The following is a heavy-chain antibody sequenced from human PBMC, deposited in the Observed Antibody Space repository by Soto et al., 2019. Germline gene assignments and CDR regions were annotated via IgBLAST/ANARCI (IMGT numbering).Heavy chain of an antibody. J-gene: IGHJ5*02. V-gene: IGHV4-61*01. CDR2: VYYSGST. CDR1: GASVNSENYY. Sequence: SETLSLTCTVSGASVNSENYYWSWIRQPPGKGLEWIGYVYYSGSTNYNPSLKSRATISLDTYRNQFSLKMTSMTSADTAFYYCARRVFRFLQWFDPWGQGTLVT. D-gene: IGHD3-3*01. CDR3: ARRVFRFLQWFDP.